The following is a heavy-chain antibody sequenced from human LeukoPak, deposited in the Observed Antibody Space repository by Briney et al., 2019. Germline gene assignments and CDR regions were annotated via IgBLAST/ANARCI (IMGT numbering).Heavy chain of an antibody. Sequence: GGALIFFSGASGGTFSTYYICWFSREPREGRLGVASISSDGTYKYYADSVKGRFTVSRDKSKNKVYLQMNCLRPEDTALYYCAGDPGRGSDYLPLFESWGEGTLVTVSS. V-gene: IGHV3-30*03. CDR2: ISSDGTYK. CDR3: AGDPGRGSDYLPLFES. D-gene: IGHD3-16*01. CDR1: GGTFSTYY. J-gene: IGHJ4*02.